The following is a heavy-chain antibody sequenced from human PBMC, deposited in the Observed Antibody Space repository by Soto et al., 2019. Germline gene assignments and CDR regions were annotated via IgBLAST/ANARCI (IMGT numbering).Heavy chain of an antibody. CDR1: GFTFSSYA. Sequence: PGGSLRLSCAASGFTFSSYAMSWVRQAPGKGLEWVSAISGSGGSTYYADSVKGRFTISRDNSKNTLYLQMNSLRAEDTAVYYCAKRLENQYCSGGSCYSFFDYWGQGTLVTVSS. D-gene: IGHD2-15*01. J-gene: IGHJ4*02. CDR3: AKRLENQYCSGGSCYSFFDY. CDR2: ISGSGGST. V-gene: IGHV3-23*01.